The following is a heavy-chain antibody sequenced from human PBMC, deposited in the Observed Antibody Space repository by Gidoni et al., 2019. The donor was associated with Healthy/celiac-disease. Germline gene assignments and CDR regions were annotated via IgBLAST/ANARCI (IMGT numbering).Heavy chain of an antibody. V-gene: IGHV3-23*01. J-gene: IGHJ4*02. D-gene: IGHD2-8*01. Sequence: EVQLLESGGGWVQPGGSLRPPWAAPGFPFSSYAMSGFRQTPGKGLGCVSGISCSGGSTYYTDSVKGRFTISRDNSKNTLYLQMNSLRAEDTAVYYCAKGRLLVRSPSIIITPYWTALGYWGQRTLVTVSS. CDR1: GFPFSSYA. CDR2: ISCSGGST. CDR3: AKGRLLVRSPSIIITPYWTALGY.